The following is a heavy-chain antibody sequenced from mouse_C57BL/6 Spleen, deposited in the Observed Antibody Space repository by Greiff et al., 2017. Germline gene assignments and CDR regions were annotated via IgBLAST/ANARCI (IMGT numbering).Heavy chain of an antibody. D-gene: IGHD2-3*01. V-gene: IGHV1-50*01. CDR1: GYTFTSYW. J-gene: IGHJ4*01. Sequence: QVQLQQPGAELVKPGASVKLSCKASGYTFTSYWMQWVQQRPGQGLEWIGGIAPSDSDTNYNQKFKGKATLTVDTSSSTAYMQLSSLTSEDSAVYYWASHYDSYSYAMDYWGQGTSVTVSS. CDR2: IAPSDSDT. CDR3: ASHYDSYSYAMDY.